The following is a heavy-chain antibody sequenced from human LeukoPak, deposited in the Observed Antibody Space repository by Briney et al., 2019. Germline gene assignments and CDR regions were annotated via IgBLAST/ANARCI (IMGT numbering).Heavy chain of an antibody. CDR3: ARRRKRYSSSWDLFDP. Sequence: ASVKVSCKASGGTFSSYAISWVRQAPGQGLEWMGGIIPIFGTANYAQKFQGRVTITADKSTSTAYMELSSLRSEDTAVYYCARRRKRYSSSWDLFDPWGQGTLVTVSS. CDR1: GGTFSSYA. D-gene: IGHD6-13*01. V-gene: IGHV1-69*06. J-gene: IGHJ5*02. CDR2: IIPIFGTA.